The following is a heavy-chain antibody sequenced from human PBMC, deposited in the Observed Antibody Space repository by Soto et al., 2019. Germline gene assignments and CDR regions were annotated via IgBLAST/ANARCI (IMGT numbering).Heavy chain of an antibody. CDR1: GGSISSSYY. D-gene: IGHD2-2*01. CDR2: MYYSGST. J-gene: IGHJ3*02. Sequence: PSETLSLTCTVSGGSISSSYYWGWIRQPPGKGLEWIGSMYYSGSTFYNPSLKSRVTISVDTSKNQLSLKLSSVTASDTAVYYCARHPYSAPYIVVVATAIVLDAFDIWGQGTMVTVSS. V-gene: IGHV4-39*01. CDR3: ARHPYSAPYIVVVATAIVLDAFDI.